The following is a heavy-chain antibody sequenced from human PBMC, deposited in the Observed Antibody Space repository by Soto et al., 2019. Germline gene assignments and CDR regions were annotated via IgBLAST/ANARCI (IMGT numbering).Heavy chain of an antibody. J-gene: IGHJ4*02. V-gene: IGHV4-39*01. CDR3: ARHQSGWYLHAY. D-gene: IGHD6-19*01. CDR1: GGSISSSSYY. CDR2: IYYSGST. Sequence: SETLSLTCTVSGGSISSSSYYGGWIRQPPGKGLEWIGSIYYSGSTDYNPSLQSRVTISVDTSKNQFSLKLSSVTAADTAVYYCARHQSGWYLHAYWGQGTLVIVSS.